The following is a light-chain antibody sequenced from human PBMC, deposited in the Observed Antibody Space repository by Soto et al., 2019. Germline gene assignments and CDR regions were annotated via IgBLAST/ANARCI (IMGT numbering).Light chain of an antibody. V-gene: IGKV3-20*01. CDR1: QSVSRSY. CDR2: GAS. J-gene: IGKJ2*01. CDR3: QQYGTSPNT. Sequence: EIVLTQSPGTLSLSPGERATLSCRASQSVSRSYLAWYQQKPGQAPRLLIYGASSRVTGIPDRFSGSGSGTDFTLTISRLEPEEFAVYYCQQYGTSPNTFGQGTKLEIK.